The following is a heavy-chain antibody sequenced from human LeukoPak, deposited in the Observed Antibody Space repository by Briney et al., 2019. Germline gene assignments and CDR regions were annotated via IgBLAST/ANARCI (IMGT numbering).Heavy chain of an antibody. Sequence: RSGGSLRLSCTASGFSFSSPGMNWVRQAPGKGLEWVSSINGESTFKVYADSVKGRFTISRDNAKNSLYLQMDSLRAEDTAVYYCAKYQTGTWTSYDSSDIWSQGTLVTVSS. CDR1: GFSFSSPG. CDR2: INGESTFK. J-gene: IGHJ3*02. D-gene: IGHD1-7*01. CDR3: AKYQTGTWTSYDSSDI. V-gene: IGHV3-21*01.